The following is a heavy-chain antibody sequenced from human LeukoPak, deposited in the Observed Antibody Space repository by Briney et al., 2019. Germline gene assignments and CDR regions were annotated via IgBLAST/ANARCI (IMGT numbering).Heavy chain of an antibody. CDR2: IKQDGSEQ. CDR1: GFTFSKYW. CDR3: ARSTAGLDY. J-gene: IGHJ4*02. Sequence: GGSLRLSCAASGFTFSKYWMSWVRQAPGKGPEWVGNIKQDGSEQYYVDSMRGRFTISRDNAKNSLYLQMSSLRAEDTAVYYCARSTAGLDYWGQGTLVTVSS. D-gene: IGHD1-1*01. V-gene: IGHV3-7*01.